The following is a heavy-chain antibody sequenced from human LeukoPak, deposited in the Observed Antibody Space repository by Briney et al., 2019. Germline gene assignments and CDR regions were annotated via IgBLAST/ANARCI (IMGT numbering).Heavy chain of an antibody. CDR1: GYTFTSYA. V-gene: IGHV1-69*06. D-gene: IGHD6-19*01. CDR3: ARDQGVAVAGTGWPNWFDP. CDR2: IIPIFGTA. J-gene: IGHJ5*02. Sequence: SVKVSCKASGYTFTSYAMNWVRQAPGQGLEWMGGIIPIFGTANYAQKFQGRVTITADKSTSTAYMELSSLRSEDTAVYYCARDQGVAVAGTGWPNWFDPWGQGTLVTVSS.